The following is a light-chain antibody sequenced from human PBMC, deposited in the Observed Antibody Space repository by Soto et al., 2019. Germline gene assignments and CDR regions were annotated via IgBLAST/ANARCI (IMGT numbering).Light chain of an antibody. J-gene: IGLJ1*01. Sequence: QSVLTQPPSASRSPGQSVTISCTGTSIDVGGYNYVSWYQQHPGKAPKLMIYEVSKRPSGVPDRFSGSKSGNTASLTVSGLQAEDEADYYCSSYAGSSYVFGTGTKVTVL. CDR3: SSYAGSSYV. CDR1: SIDVGGYNY. CDR2: EVS. V-gene: IGLV2-8*02.